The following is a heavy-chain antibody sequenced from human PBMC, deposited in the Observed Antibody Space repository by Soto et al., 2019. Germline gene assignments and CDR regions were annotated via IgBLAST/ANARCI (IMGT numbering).Heavy chain of an antibody. J-gene: IGHJ6*02. D-gene: IGHD2-2*01. CDR2: ISSSSSTI. CDR3: ARDAVVVPAAPGPGSSTPKEKYYYYYYGMDV. Sequence: GGSLRLSCAASGFTFSSYSMNWVRQAPGKGLEWVSYISSSSSTIYYADSVKGRFTISRDNAKNSLYLQMNSLRDEDTAVYYCARDAVVVPAAPGPGSSTPKEKYYYYYYGMDVWGQGTTVTVSS. CDR1: GFTFSSYS. V-gene: IGHV3-48*02.